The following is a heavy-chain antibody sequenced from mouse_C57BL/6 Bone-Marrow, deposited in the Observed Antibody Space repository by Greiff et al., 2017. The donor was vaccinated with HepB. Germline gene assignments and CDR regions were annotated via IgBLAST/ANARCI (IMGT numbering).Heavy chain of an antibody. CDR2: IDPENGDT. D-gene: IGHD1-1*01. J-gene: IGHJ2*01. CDR1: GFNIQDDY. CDR3: TYCYGSSFFDY. V-gene: IGHV14-4*01. Sequence: EVQLQQSGAELVRPGASVKLSCTASGFNIQDDYMHWVKQRPEQGLEWIGWIDPENGDTEYASKFQGKATITADTSSNTAYLQLSSLTSEDTAVYYCTYCYGSSFFDYWGQGTTLTVSS.